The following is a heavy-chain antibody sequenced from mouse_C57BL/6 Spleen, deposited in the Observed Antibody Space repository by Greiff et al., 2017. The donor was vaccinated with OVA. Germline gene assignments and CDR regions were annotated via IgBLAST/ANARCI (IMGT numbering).Heavy chain of an antibody. D-gene: IGHD2-4*01. CDR1: GYTFTDYE. Sequence: VKLMESGAELVRPGASVTLSCKASGYTFTDYEMHWVKQTPVHGLEWIGAIDPETGGTAYNQKFKGKAILTADKSSSTAYMELRSLTSEDSAVYYCTRREIWDYDWFAYWGQGTLVTVSA. V-gene: IGHV1-15*01. CDR2: IDPETGGT. J-gene: IGHJ3*01. CDR3: TRREIWDYDWFAY.